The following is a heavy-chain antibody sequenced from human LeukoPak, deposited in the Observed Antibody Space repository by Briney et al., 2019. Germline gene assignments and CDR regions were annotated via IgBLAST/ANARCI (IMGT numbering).Heavy chain of an antibody. CDR2: INPNSGGT. Sequence: ASVKVSCKASGYTFTGYYMHWVRQAPGQGLEWMGWINPNSGGTNYAQKFQGRVTMTRDTSISTAYMKLSRLRSDDTAVYYCARERAILNWFDPWGQGTLVTVSS. CDR3: ARERAILNWFDP. V-gene: IGHV1-2*02. J-gene: IGHJ5*02. D-gene: IGHD2-2*01. CDR1: GYTFTGYY.